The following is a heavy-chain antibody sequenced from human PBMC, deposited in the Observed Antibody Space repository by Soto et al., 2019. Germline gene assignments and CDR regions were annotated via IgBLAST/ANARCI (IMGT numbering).Heavy chain of an antibody. Sequence: QVRLVESGGGVGQTGRSLRLACTASGFSFSSYAMYWFRQPPGKGLEWVAVISHDGINKHYADSVKGRVTVSRDNSNHSVDLQLNSLRGEDTAMYYCARDMYSSDYFVKWFEPWGQGTLVTVSS. CDR1: GFSFSSYA. J-gene: IGHJ5*02. CDR3: ARDMYSSDYFVKWFEP. V-gene: IGHV3-30-3*01. CDR2: ISHDGINK. D-gene: IGHD6-19*01.